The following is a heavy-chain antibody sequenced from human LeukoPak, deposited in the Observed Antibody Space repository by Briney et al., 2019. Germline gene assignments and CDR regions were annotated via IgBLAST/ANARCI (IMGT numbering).Heavy chain of an antibody. CDR1: GYTFSVYY. Sequence: ASVKVSCKTSGYTFSVYYIQWVRQAPGLGLEWMGWINPNTGDTNYAQKFQGRVTMTRDTSISTAYMEVTRLKSDDTAIYYCARDLGFDSWGQGTLVTVSS. V-gene: IGHV1-2*02. CDR2: INPNTGDT. J-gene: IGHJ4*02. D-gene: IGHD3-16*01. CDR3: ARDLGFDS.